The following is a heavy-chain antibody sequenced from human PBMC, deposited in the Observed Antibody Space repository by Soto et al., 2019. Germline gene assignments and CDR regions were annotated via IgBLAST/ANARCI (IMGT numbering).Heavy chain of an antibody. CDR1: GFTFSSYG. CDR2: ISYDGSNK. D-gene: IGHD5-18*01. Sequence: QVQLVESGGGVVQPGRSLRLSCAASGFTFSSYGMHWVRQAPGKGLEWVAVISYDGSNKYYADSVKGRFTISRDNSKNTRYLQMNSLRAEDTAVYYCAKEDGYSSFDYWGQGTLVTVSS. CDR3: AKEDGYSSFDY. V-gene: IGHV3-30*18. J-gene: IGHJ4*02.